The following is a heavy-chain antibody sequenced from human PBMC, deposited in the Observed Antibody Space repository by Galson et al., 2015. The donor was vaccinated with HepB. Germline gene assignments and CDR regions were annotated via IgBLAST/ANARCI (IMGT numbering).Heavy chain of an antibody. Sequence: SLRLSCAASGFTFSSYDMHWVRQVTGKGLEWVSAIGTGGDTYYLGFVKGRFTISRENTKNSLYLQMNSLRAGDTAVYYCARGTVVTGVFDIWGQGTMVTVSS. CDR1: GFTFSSYD. D-gene: IGHD4-23*01. V-gene: IGHV3-13*04. CDR2: IGTGGDT. J-gene: IGHJ3*02. CDR3: ARGTVVTGVFDI.